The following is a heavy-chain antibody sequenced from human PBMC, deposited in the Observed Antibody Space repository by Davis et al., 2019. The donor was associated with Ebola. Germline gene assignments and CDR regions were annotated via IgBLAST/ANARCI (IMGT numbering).Heavy chain of an antibody. CDR2: INHSGST. Sequence: MPGGSLRLSCAVYGGSFSDYYWSWIRQPPGKGLEWIGEINHSGSTNYNPSLKSRVTISVDTSKNQFSLKLSSVTAADTAVYFCARGLRSLDYWGQGTLVTVSS. CDR1: GGSFSDYY. D-gene: IGHD2-15*01. J-gene: IGHJ4*02. CDR3: ARGLRSLDY. V-gene: IGHV4-34*01.